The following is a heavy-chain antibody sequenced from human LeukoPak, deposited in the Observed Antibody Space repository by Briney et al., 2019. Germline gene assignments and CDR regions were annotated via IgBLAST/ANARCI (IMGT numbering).Heavy chain of an antibody. CDR1: GFTFSSYA. CDR2: ISYDGGNK. CDR3: ARVGIVATIRGAFDI. V-gene: IGHV3-30*04. D-gene: IGHD5-12*01. J-gene: IGHJ3*02. Sequence: GRSLRLSSAASGFTFSSYAMHWVRQAPGKGLEWVAVISYDGGNKYYADSVKGRFTISRDNSKNTLYLQMNSLRAEDTAVYYCARVGIVATIRGAFDIWGQGTMVTVSS.